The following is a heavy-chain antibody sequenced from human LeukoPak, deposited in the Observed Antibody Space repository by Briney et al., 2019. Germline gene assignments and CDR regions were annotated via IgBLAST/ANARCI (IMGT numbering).Heavy chain of an antibody. V-gene: IGHV3-30-3*01. CDR1: GFTFSTYG. CDR2: ISYDGSNK. D-gene: IGHD6-13*01. Sequence: GRSLRLSCTASGFTFSTYGIHWVRQATGKGLEWVAVISYDGSNKYYADSVKGRFTISRDNSKNTLYLQMNSLRAEDMAIYYCARASNSGYSSFDPWGQGTLVTVSS. J-gene: IGHJ5*02. CDR3: ARASNSGYSSFDP.